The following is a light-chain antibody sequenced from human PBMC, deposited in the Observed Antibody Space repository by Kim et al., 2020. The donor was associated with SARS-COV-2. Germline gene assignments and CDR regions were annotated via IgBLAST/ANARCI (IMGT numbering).Light chain of an antibody. CDR3: QQSYSSPLT. V-gene: IGKV1-39*01. CDR2: AAS. Sequence: GDTVTITCRASQSVGSSLNWYQHKPGIAPNLLIYAASSLQVGVPSRFSGRGSGTDFTLTITSLQAEDSATYFCQQSYSSPLTFGQGTRLEIQ. CDR1: QSVGSS. J-gene: IGKJ5*01.